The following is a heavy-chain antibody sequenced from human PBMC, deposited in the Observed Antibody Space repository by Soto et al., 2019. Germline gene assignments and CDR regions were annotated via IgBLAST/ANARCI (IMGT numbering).Heavy chain of an antibody. CDR2: IKSKIDGGLI. CDR3: AADLPVWGAYAFDY. CDR1: GFTFTYAW. J-gene: IGHJ4*02. V-gene: IGHV3-15*07. Sequence: EVQLVESGGGLVEPGGSLRLSCAASGFTFTYAWLNWVRQAPGKGLEWGGRIKSKIDGGLIDYGAPVRGRFTISRDDSEDMVYLQMNSLKTDDTALYYCAADLPVWGAYAFDYWGQGTLVSVSS. D-gene: IGHD3-16*01.